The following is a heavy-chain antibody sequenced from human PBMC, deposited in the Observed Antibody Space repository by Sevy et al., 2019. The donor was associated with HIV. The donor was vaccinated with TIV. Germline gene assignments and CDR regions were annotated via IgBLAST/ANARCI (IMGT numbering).Heavy chain of an antibody. CDR1: GFTFSSYG. Sequence: GGSLRLSCAASGFTFSSYGMHWVRQAPGKGLEWVAVIWYDGSNKYYADSVKGRFTISRDNSKNTLYLQMNSLRAEETAVYYCAKVGTRSGWYSYYYYYMDVGGKGTTVTVSS. V-gene: IGHV3-33*06. CDR3: AKVGTRSGWYSYYYYYMDV. D-gene: IGHD6-19*01. J-gene: IGHJ6*03. CDR2: IWYDGSNK.